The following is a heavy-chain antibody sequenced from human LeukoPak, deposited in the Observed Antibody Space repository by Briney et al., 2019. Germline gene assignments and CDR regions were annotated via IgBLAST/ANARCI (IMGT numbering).Heavy chain of an antibody. CDR2: VSGSGGST. V-gene: IGHV3-23*01. Sequence: GGSLRLSCAASGFTFSSYAMSWVRQAPGKGLEWVSAVSGSGGSTYYADSVKGRFTISRDNSKNTLYLQMNSLRAEDTAVYYCAKAEGYCSGGSCYPFFDYWGQGTLVTVSS. J-gene: IGHJ4*02. D-gene: IGHD2-15*01. CDR3: AKAEGYCSGGSCYPFFDY. CDR1: GFTFSSYA.